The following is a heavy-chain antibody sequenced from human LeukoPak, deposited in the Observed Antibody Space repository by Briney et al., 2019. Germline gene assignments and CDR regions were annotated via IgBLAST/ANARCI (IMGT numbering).Heavy chain of an antibody. D-gene: IGHD6-13*01. Sequence: GRSLRLSCAASGFTFSSYGMHWVRQAPGKGPEWVAVIWYDGSNKYYADSVKGRFTISRDNSKNTLYLQMNSLRAEDTAVYYCARPIAAAGYYYGMDVWGQGTTVTVSS. CDR2: IWYDGSNK. CDR1: GFTFSSYG. V-gene: IGHV3-33*01. CDR3: ARPIAAAGYYYGMDV. J-gene: IGHJ6*02.